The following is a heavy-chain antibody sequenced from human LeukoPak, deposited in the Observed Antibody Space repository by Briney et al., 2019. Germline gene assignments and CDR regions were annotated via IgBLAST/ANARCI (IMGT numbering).Heavy chain of an antibody. CDR1: GFTFSSYS. CDR3: ARGGYDFWSGYRFNY. D-gene: IGHD3-3*01. V-gene: IGHV3-48*01. CDR2: ISSSSSTI. Sequence: GGSLRLTCAASGFTFSSYSMNWVRQALGKGLEWVSYISSSSSTIYYADSVKGRFTISRDNAKNSLYLQMNSLRAEDTAVYYCARGGYDFWSGYRFNYWGQGTLVTVSS. J-gene: IGHJ4*02.